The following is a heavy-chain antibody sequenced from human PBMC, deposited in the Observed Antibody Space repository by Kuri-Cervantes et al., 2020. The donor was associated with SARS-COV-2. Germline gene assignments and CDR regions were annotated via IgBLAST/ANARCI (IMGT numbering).Heavy chain of an antibody. D-gene: IGHD6-6*01. V-gene: IGHV4-34*01. Sequence: GSLRLSCAASGFTFSDYYMSWIRQPPGKGLEWIGEINHSGSTNYNPSLKSRVTISVDTSKNQFSLKLSSVTAADTAVYYCAREVSSEQLVAFDYWGQEPWSPSPQ. CDR3: AREVSSEQLVAFDY. J-gene: IGHJ4*01. CDR2: INHSGST. CDR1: GFTFSDYY.